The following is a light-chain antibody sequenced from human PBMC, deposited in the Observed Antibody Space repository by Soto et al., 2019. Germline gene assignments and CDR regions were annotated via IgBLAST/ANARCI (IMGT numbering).Light chain of an antibody. V-gene: IGLV2-14*01. CDR3: SSYTSSSTPYV. Sequence: QSVLTQPATVSGSPGQSITISCTGTSRDFGGYNYVSWYQQHPGKAPNLMIYYVSNRPSGVSNRFSGSKSGNTASLTISGLQAEDEADYYCSSYTSSSTPYVFGTGIKVTVL. J-gene: IGLJ1*01. CDR1: SRDFGGYNY. CDR2: YVS.